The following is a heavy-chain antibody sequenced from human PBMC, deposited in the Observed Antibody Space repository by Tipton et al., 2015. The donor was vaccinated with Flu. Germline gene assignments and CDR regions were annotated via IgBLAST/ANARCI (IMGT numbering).Heavy chain of an antibody. CDR2: ISSSGSTI. D-gene: IGHD3-3*01. Sequence: SLRLSCAASGFTFSSYEMNWVRQAPGKGLEWVSYISSSGSTIYYADSVKGRFTISRDNAKNSLYLQMNSLRAEDTAVYYCARDTLRFLEWFDYWGQGTLVTVSS. CDR3: ARDTLRFLEWFDY. V-gene: IGHV3-48*03. CDR1: GFTFSSYE. J-gene: IGHJ4*02.